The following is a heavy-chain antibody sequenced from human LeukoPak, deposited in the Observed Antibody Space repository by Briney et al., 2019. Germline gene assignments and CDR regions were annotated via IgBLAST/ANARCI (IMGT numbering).Heavy chain of an antibody. J-gene: IGHJ5*02. Sequence: PSETLSLTCTVSGGSISNYYWSWIRQPPGKGLEWIGYIYYSGSTNYNPSLKSRVTISVDTSKNQFSLKLSSVTAADTAVYYCARHRWQQLGFSPWGQGTLVTVSS. CDR1: GGSISNYY. CDR3: ARHRWQQLGFSP. V-gene: IGHV4-59*08. CDR2: IYYSGST. D-gene: IGHD5-24*01.